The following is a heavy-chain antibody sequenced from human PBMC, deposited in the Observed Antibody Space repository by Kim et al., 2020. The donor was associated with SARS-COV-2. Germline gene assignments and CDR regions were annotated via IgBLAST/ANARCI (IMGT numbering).Heavy chain of an antibody. J-gene: IGHJ6*01. CDR3: ARELYCGSSSCPKGMDV. CDR1: GYTFTSNG. Sequence: ASVKVSCKASGYTFTSNGISWVRQAPGQGLERMGWVSTYKGNTDYAQKFQGRVSMTTDTSTSTAYMELRSLRSDDTAVYYCARELYCGSSSCPKGMDVWGQGTAVTVSS. D-gene: IGHD2-2*01. CDR2: VSTYKGNT. V-gene: IGHV1-18*04.